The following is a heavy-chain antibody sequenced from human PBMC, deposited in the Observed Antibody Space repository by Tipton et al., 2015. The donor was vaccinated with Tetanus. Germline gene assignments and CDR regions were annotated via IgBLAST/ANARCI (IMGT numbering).Heavy chain of an antibody. Sequence: GLVKPSQTLSLTCAISGDSVSSNSAVWNWIRQSPSRGLEWLGRTYYQPRRSTNYAVSVKSRITINPDTSKNQFSLQLTSMTPEDAAGYDCARGDLSFDIRGHGTMVTVSS. V-gene: IGHV6-1*01. CDR1: GDSVSSNSAV. CDR2: TYYQPRRST. J-gene: IGHJ3*02. D-gene: IGHD3-3*01. CDR3: ARGDLSFDI.